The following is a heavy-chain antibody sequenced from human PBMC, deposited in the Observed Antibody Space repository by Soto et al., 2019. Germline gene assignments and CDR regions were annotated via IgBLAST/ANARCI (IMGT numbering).Heavy chain of an antibody. CDR1: GGSISTYY. Sequence: QVQLQESGPGLVKPSETLSLTCTVSGGSISTYYWSWIRQPPGKGLEWIGYIYYSGSTNYNPSLMGRVTIXXDXSXXHFALQLSFVTAADTAVYYCARAPTSRGHYPNFDSWGQGTLVTVSS. CDR2: IYYSGST. J-gene: IGHJ4*02. CDR3: ARAPTSRGHYPNFDS. D-gene: IGHD3-22*01. V-gene: IGHV4-59*01.